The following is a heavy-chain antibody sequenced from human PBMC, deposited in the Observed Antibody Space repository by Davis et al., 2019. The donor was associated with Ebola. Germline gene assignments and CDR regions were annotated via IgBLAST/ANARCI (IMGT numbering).Heavy chain of an antibody. CDR3: ARHPAVHYDFWSGYYRTDWYFDL. CDR1: GGSISSSSYY. V-gene: IGHV4-39*01. D-gene: IGHD3-3*01. Sequence: MPSETLSLTCTVSGGSISSSSYYWGWIRQPPVKGLEWIGSIYYSGSTHYNPSLKSRVTISVDTSKRQFSLKLSSVTAADTAVYYCARHPAVHYDFWSGYYRTDWYFDLWGRGTLVTVSS. CDR2: IYYSGST. J-gene: IGHJ2*01.